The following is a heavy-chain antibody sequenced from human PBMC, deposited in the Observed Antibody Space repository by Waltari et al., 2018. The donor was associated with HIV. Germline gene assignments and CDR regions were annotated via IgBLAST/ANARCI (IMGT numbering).Heavy chain of an antibody. CDR2: MNNRRGDT. D-gene: IGHD3-3*01. CDR3: ARDPSYFDFWSGYSDV. CDR1: GFSVSEHS. Sequence: DVQVVESGGALVKPGGSLRLSCEPSGFSVSEHSITWVRQAPGKGLEWIAYMNNRRGDTFYADSVKGRFTISRDSAKDSIYLQMNSLRGEDTAVYYCARDPSYFDFWSGYSDVWGQGTTVTVSS. V-gene: IGHV3-21*05. J-gene: IGHJ6*02.